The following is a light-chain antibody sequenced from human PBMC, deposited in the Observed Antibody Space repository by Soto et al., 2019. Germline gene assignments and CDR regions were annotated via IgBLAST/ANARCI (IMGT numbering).Light chain of an antibody. CDR1: SRDIGTSNL. J-gene: IGLJ1*01. V-gene: IGLV2-23*02. Sequence: QSVLTQPASVSGSPGQSITISCTGSSRDIGTSNLVSWYQQYPGKAPKLIIYEVTKRPSGISYRFSGSKSGNTASLTISGLQPEDEATYYWYSFTRISTSLFVFGTCTKVTVL. CDR2: EVT. CDR3: YSFTRISTSLFV.